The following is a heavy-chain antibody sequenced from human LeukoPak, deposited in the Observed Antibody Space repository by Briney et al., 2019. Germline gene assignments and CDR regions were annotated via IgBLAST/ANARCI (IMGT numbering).Heavy chain of an antibody. D-gene: IGHD3-3*01. J-gene: IGHJ5*02. CDR3: AKGRTYYDFWSGYYTRSWFDP. CDR1: GFTFRTYA. Sequence: GGSLRLSCAASGFTFRTYAMSWVRQAPGKGLEWVSGISGSGGSTYYADSVKGRFTISRDNSKNTLYLQMNSLRAEDTAVYYCAKGRTYYDFWSGYYTRSWFDPWGQGTLVTVSS. CDR2: ISGSGGST. V-gene: IGHV3-23*01.